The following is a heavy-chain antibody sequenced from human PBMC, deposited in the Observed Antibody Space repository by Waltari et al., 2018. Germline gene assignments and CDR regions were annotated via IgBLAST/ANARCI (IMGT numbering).Heavy chain of an antibody. CDR2: IIPIFGTA. CDR3: ARADYVWGSYRPRDAFDI. V-gene: IGHV1-69*05. D-gene: IGHD3-16*02. J-gene: IGHJ3*02. Sequence: QVQLVQSGAEVKKPGSSVKVSCKASGGTFSSYAISWLRQAPGQGLEWMGGIIPIFGTANDAQKFQGSVTSTTDESTSTAYMGLSSLRSEDTAVYYCARADYVWGSYRPRDAFDIWGQGTMVTVSS. CDR1: GGTFSSYA.